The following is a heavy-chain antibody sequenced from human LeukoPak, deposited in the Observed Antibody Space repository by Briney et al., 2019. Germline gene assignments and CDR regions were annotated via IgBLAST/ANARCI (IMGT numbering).Heavy chain of an antibody. J-gene: IGHJ5*02. V-gene: IGHV4-59*01. CDR1: AVSISNYY. D-gene: IGHD6-19*01. CDR2: IYYSGST. Sequence: SETLSLTCTVSAVSISNYYWNWIRQPPGKGLEWIGYIYYSGSTNYNPSLKSRVAISVDTSKNQFSLKLSSVTAADTAVYYCAGLYSSGWYPIPYNWFDPWGQGTLVTVPS. CDR3: AGLYSSGWYPIPYNWFDP.